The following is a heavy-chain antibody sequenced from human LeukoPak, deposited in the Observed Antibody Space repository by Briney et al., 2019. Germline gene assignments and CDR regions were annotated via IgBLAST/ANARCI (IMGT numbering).Heavy chain of an antibody. CDR2: IYSGGST. J-gene: IGHJ5*02. V-gene: IGHV3-53*01. CDR3: VRDLT. Sequence: EGSLRLSCAASGFSFSSNHMTWVRQAPGKGLEWVSVIYSGGSTFYADSVKGRFIISRDNSKNTLSLQMNSLRAEDTAVYYCVRDLTWGQGALFTVSS. CDR1: GFSFSSNH.